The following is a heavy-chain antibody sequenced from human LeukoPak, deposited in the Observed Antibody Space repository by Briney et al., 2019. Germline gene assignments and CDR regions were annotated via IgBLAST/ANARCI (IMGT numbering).Heavy chain of an antibody. J-gene: IGHJ4*02. CDR3: ARVVSSGWYDY. V-gene: IGHV4-38-2*02. CDR2: IHHSGST. CDR1: GYSISSGYY. D-gene: IGHD6-19*01. Sequence: PSETLSLTCTVSGYSISSGYYWGWIRQPPGKGLEWIGSIHHSGSTNYNPSLKSRVTISVDTSKNQFSLKLSSVTAADTAVYYCARVVSSGWYDYWGQGTLVTVSS.